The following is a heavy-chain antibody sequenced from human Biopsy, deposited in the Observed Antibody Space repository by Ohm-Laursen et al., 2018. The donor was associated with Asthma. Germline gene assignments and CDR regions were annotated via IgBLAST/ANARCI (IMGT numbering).Heavy chain of an antibody. D-gene: IGHD6-13*01. CDR1: GFTFSSYA. CDR2: ISSRGSNI. J-gene: IGHJ4*02. CDR3: ARGYSTSWYFGY. Sequence: SLRLSCAAPGFTFSSYAMSWVRQAPGKGLEWVAYISSRGSNIFYADSVKGRFTISRDNAKKSLFLEMNSLTVEDTAVYFCARGYSTSWYFGYWGQGTLVTVSS. V-gene: IGHV3-11*01.